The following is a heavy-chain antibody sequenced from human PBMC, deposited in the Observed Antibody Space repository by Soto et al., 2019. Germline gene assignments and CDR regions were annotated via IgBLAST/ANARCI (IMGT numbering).Heavy chain of an antibody. CDR2: TYYTGST. D-gene: IGHD1-1*01. J-gene: IGHJ4*02. CDR3: VSGPGTTADY. Sequence: SETLSLTCTVSGGSISSTRYYWGWIRQPPGKGLEWIGTTYYTGSTYYNPSLKNRVTISVDMSKNQFSLKVRSVTAADTAVYYCVSGPGTTADYWGQGTLVTVSS. CDR1: GGSISSTRYY. V-gene: IGHV4-39*01.